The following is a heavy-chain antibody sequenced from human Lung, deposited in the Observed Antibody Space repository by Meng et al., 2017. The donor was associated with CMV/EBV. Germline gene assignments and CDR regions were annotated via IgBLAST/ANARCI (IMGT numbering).Heavy chain of an antibody. D-gene: IGHD3-22*01. V-gene: IGHV3-30-3*01. J-gene: IGHJ3*02. CDR2: ISYDGSNK. CDR1: GFTFSSYA. Sequence: GGSLRLXXSSSGFTFSSYAMHWVRQAPGKGLEWEAVISYDGSNKYYADSVKGRFTISRDNSKNTLYLQMNSLRAEDTAVYYCAREFSGTTYYYDSSGYFAFDIWGQGXMVTVSS. CDR3: AREFSGTTYYYDSSGYFAFDI.